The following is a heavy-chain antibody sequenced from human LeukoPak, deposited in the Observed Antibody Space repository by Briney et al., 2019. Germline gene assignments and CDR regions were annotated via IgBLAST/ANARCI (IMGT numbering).Heavy chain of an antibody. CDR3: ARALREPDDIVVVPAAILN. V-gene: IGHV3-23*01. D-gene: IGHD2-2*01. CDR1: GFTFSSYA. J-gene: IGHJ4*02. CDR2: ISGSGGST. Sequence: GGSLRLSCAASGFTFSSYAMSWVRQAPGKGLEWVSAISGSGGSTYYADSVKGRFTISRDNAKNSLYLQMNSLRAEDTAVYYCARALREPDDIVVVPAAILNWGQGTLVAVSS.